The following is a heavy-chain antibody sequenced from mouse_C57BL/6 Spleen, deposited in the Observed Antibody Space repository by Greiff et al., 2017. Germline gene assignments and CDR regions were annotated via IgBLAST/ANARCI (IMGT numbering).Heavy chain of an antibody. V-gene: IGHV1-64*01. CDR1: GYTFTSYW. D-gene: IGHD2-3*01. Sequence: QVQLQQPGAELVKPGASVKLSCKASGYTFTSYWMHWVKQRPGQGLVWIGMIHPNGGSTNYNEKFKSKATLTVDKSTSTAYMQLSILTSEDSAVYYCASALRDGYWAIDYWGQGTTVTVSS. J-gene: IGHJ4*01. CDR3: ASALRDGYWAIDY. CDR2: IHPNGGST.